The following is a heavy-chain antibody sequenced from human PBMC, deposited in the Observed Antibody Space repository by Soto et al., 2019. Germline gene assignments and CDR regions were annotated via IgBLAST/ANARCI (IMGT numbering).Heavy chain of an antibody. J-gene: IGHJ4*02. D-gene: IGHD4-17*01. V-gene: IGHV3-30-3*01. CDR1: GFTFSSYA. Sequence: QVQLVESGGGVVQPGRSLRLSCAASGFTFSSYAMHWVRQAPGKGLEWVAVISYDGSNKYYADSVKGRFTISRDNSKNPLYLQMNSLRAEDTAVYYCAREDYGGNPDYWGQGTLVTVSS. CDR2: ISYDGSNK. CDR3: AREDYGGNPDY.